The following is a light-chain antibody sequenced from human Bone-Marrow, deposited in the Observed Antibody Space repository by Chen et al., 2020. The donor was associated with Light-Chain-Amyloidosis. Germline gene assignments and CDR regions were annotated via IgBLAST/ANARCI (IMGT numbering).Light chain of an antibody. CDR1: DLPTKY. CDR2: RDT. V-gene: IGLV3-25*03. CDR3: QSADSSGTYEVI. J-gene: IGLJ2*01. Sequence: SYELTQPPSVSVSPGQTARITCAGDDLPTKYAYWYQQKPGQAPVLVIHRDTERPSGISERFSGSSSGTTATLIISGVQAEAEADYHCQSADSSGTYEVIFGGGTKLTVL.